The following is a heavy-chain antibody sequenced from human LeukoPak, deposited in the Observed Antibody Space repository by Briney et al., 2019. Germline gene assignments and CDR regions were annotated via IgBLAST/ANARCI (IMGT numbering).Heavy chain of an antibody. D-gene: IGHD2/OR15-2a*01. CDR3: ARDYHNKGHDY. CDR1: GLTLSDCY. CDR2: IYPGGGVI. V-gene: IGHV3-11*01. Sequence: GGSLRLSCAASGLTLSDCYMSWIRQAPGKGLECVAYIYPGGGVIYYADSVKGRFTIFKDNTKNSLYLQMSSLRAEDTAIYYCARDYHNKGHDYWGPGTLVTVSS. J-gene: IGHJ4*02.